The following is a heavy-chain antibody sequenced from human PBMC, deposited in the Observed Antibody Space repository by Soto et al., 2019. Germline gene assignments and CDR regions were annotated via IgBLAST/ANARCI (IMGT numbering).Heavy chain of an antibody. V-gene: IGHV2-5*02. CDR3: AHRTIQVYGMDV. CDR2: IYWDDDK. D-gene: IGHD5-18*01. Sequence: QITLKESGPTLVKPTQTLTLTCTFSGFSLSTSGVGVGWIRQPPGKALEWLALIYWDDDKRYSPSLRSRLTITKDTSKHQVVLTMTNMDPVDTATYYCAHRTIQVYGMDVWGQGTTVTVSS. J-gene: IGHJ6*02. CDR1: GFSLSTSGVG.